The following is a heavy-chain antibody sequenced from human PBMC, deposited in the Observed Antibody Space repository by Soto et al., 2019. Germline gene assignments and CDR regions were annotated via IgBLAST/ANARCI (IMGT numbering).Heavy chain of an antibody. CDR1: GFTFSSYW. V-gene: IGHV3-74*01. CDR3: TRDIGGKGAY. Sequence: EVQLVESGGGLVQPGGSLRLSCAASGFTFSSYWMHWVRQVPGKGLLWVSRIDEYGSTINYADSVNGRFTISRDNARNTLYLEMNGLRAEDTALYYCTRDIGGKGAYWGPGTLVTVSS. J-gene: IGHJ4*02. D-gene: IGHD3-10*01. CDR2: IDEYGSTI.